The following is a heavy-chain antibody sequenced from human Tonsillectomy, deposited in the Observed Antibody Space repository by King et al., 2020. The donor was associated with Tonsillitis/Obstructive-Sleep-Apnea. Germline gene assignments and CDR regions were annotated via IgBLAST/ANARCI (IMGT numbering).Heavy chain of an antibody. CDR1: GFTFSSFS. Sequence: VQLVESGGGLVKPGGSLRLSCAASGFTFSSFSRNGVSLAPGKGLEWLFSISSSSSYIFYAESVKCRFTISRDNAKHSLYLQMNSLRADDTAVYYCAGGDIVIGPSAIGDWGQGTLVTVSS. V-gene: IGHV3-21*01. J-gene: IGHJ4*02. CDR2: ISSSSSYI. D-gene: IGHD2-2*02. CDR3: AGGDIVIGPSAIGD.